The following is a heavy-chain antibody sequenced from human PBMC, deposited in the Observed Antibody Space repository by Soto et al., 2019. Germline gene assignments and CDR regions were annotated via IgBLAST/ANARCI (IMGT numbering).Heavy chain of an antibody. CDR1: GFTFSDYA. J-gene: IGHJ4*02. CDR3: VKGDGRIVPRHFDK. D-gene: IGHD1-26*01. CDR2: ISSGGGSP. V-gene: IGHV3-23*01. Sequence: EVQLLESGGGLVQPGGSLRLSCADSGFTFSDYAMSWVRQAPGKGLEWVSGISSGGGSPYHADPEKGRFTISRNNSKSTLFLQMNGLRVEDTALYYCVKGDGRIVPRHFDKWGQGTLVTVSS.